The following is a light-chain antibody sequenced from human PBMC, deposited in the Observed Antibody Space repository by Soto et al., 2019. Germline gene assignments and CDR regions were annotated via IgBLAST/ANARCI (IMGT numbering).Light chain of an antibody. J-gene: IGLJ1*01. CDR2: DVS. CDR1: SSDVGAYNY. CDR3: SSYTSATTYV. Sequence: SVVTRPASVSRAAGEAINISCTGTSSDVGAYNYDSWYQQYPGEAPKVIIYDVSHRPAGVSNRFSGSKSGNTASLTISGLQTQDEADYYCSSYTSATTYVFGTGTKVTVL. V-gene: IGLV2-14*01.